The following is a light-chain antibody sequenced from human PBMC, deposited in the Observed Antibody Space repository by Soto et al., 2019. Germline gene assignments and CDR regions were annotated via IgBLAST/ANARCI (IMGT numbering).Light chain of an antibody. CDR2: GAS. J-gene: IGKJ4*01. Sequence: ETLMTQSPATLSASPGERVTLSCSASQHINFNLAWYQQKPGQAPRVLFYGASSRASGMPDRFSGSGSGTDFTLTISRLEHDDFAFYYCQQYHNWPPLTFGGGTRVEIK. CDR1: QHINFN. V-gene: IGKV3D-15*01. CDR3: QQYHNWPPLT.